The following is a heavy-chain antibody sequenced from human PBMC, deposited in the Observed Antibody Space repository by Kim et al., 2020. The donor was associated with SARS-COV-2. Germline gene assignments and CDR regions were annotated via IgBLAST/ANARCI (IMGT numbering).Heavy chain of an antibody. CDR3: AREGPRYCSGGSCYRYFD. V-gene: IGHV4-34*01. D-gene: IGHD2-15*01. CDR1: GGSFSGYY. CDR2: INHSGST. J-gene: IGHJ4*01. Sequence: SETLSLTCAVYGGSFSGYYWSWIRQPPGKGLEWIGEINHSGSTNYNPSLKSRVTISVDTSKNQFSLKLSSVTAADTAVYYCAREGPRYCSGGSCYRYFD.